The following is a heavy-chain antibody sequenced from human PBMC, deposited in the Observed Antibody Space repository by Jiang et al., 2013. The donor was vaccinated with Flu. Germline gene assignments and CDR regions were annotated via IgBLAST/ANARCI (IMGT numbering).Heavy chain of an antibody. V-gene: IGHV3-30-3*01. J-gene: IGHJ4*02. CDR2: ISYDGSNK. CDR3: ARLFSGGDHNYFDY. D-gene: IGHD2-21*01. CDR1: GFTFSSYA. Sequence: QLLESGGGVVQPGRSLRLSCAASGFTFSSYAMHWVRQAPGKGLEWVAVISYDGSNKYYADSVKGRFTISRDNSKNTLYLQMNSLRAEDTAVYYCARLFSGGDHNYFDYWGQGTLVTVSS.